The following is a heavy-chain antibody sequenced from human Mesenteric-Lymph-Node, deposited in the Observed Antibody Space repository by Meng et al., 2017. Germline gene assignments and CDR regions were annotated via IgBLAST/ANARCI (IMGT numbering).Heavy chain of an antibody. J-gene: IGHJ4*02. CDR1: GYTFTSYG. CDR2: ISAYNGNT. V-gene: IGHV1-18*01. CDR3: ARGYERNYYGSGSPSSLDY. D-gene: IGHD3-10*01. Sequence: VQVVWSGAEVQKPGASVKVFCKASGYTFTSYGISWVRQAPGQGLEWMGWISAYNGNTNYAQKLQGRVTMTTDTSTSTAYMELRSLRSDDTAVYYCARGYERNYYGSGSPSSLDYWGQGTLVTVSS.